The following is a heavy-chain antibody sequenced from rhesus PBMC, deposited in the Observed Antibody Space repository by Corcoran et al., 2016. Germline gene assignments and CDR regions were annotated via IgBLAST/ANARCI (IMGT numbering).Heavy chain of an antibody. CDR3: ARRKRMITVTMTRGGLDS. CDR2: ISYGGPT. Sequence: QVQLQESGPGLVKPSENLSLTCAVSGGSISSSYYYWSWIRQAPGKGLEWIGFISYGGPTNSTPSRKIRGTISRDTSQNQFSLERGSVTAADTAVYYWARRKRMITVTMTRGGLDSWGQGVVVTVSS. V-gene: IGHV4-122*02. CDR1: GGSISSSYYY. J-gene: IGHJ6*01. D-gene: IGHD3-9*01.